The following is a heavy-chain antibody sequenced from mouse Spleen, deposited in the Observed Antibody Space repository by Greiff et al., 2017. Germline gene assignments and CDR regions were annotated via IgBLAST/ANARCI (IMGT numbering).Heavy chain of an antibody. CDR2: IDPENGDT. CDR3: TFYYYGSSYGFAY. V-gene: IGHV14-4*01. D-gene: IGHD1-1*01. J-gene: IGHJ3*01. Sequence: VQLQQSGAELVRPGASVKLSCTASGFNIKDDYMHWVKQRPEQGLEWIGWIDPENGDTEYASKFQGKATITADTSSNTAYLQLSSLTSEDTAVYYCTFYYYGSSYGFAYWGQGTLVTVSA. CDR1: GFNIKDDY.